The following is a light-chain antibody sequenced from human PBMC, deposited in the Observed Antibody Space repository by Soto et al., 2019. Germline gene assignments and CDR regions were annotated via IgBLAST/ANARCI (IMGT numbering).Light chain of an antibody. J-gene: IGKJ3*01. V-gene: IGKV1-5*01. CDR2: GAS. CDR3: QHYSGPPS. CDR1: QNINRY. Sequence: DIQMTQSPSTLSAPVGDRVSITCRASQNINRYLAWYQQNPGEAPKLLVYGASSLQSGVPSRFSGSGSGTECIRTISSRPPDDSAPYFEQHYSGPPSFGPGTKVDIK.